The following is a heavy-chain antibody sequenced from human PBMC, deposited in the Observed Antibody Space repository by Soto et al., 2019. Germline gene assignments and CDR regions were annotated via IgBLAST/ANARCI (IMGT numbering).Heavy chain of an antibody. D-gene: IGHD6-6*01. CDR3: AAWSIAARPIDY. Sequence: SVKVSCKASGFTFTSSAVQWVRQPRGQRLEWIGWSVVGSGNTNYAQKFQERVTIARDMSTSTAYMELSSLRSEDTAVYYCAAWSIAARPIDYWGQGTLVTVCS. CDR2: SVVGSGNT. V-gene: IGHV1-58*01. J-gene: IGHJ4*02. CDR1: GFTFTSSA.